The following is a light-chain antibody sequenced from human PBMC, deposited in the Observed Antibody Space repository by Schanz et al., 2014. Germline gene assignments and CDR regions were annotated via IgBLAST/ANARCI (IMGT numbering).Light chain of an antibody. CDR1: SSNFGSNT. CDR3: AGWDDSLNGWV. Sequence: QSVLTQPPSASGTPGQRVTISCSGSSSNFGSNTVNWYQHLPGTAPKLLISFNDQRPSGVPDRFSASKSGTSASLAISGLQSEDEADYYCAGWDDSLNGWVFGGGTXLTVL. V-gene: IGLV1-44*01. CDR2: FND. J-gene: IGLJ3*02.